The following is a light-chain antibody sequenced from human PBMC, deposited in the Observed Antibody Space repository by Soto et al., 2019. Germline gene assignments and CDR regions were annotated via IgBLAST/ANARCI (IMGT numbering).Light chain of an antibody. V-gene: IGKV3-11*01. CDR3: QQRRNWPPLT. Sequence: IVLTQSPATLSLSPVERATLSCRSSQSVSSYLAWYQQKPGQAPRLLIYDASNRATGIPARFSGSGSGTDFTLTISSLEPEDFAVYYCQQRRNWPPLTFGGGTKVDIK. J-gene: IGKJ4*01. CDR1: QSVSSY. CDR2: DAS.